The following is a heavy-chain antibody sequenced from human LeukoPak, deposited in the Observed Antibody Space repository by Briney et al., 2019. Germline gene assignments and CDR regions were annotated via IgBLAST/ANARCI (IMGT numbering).Heavy chain of an antibody. CDR2: IYSGGST. D-gene: IGHD4-11*01. J-gene: IGHJ6*02. CDR1: GFTISNNY. Sequence: PGGSLRLSCAASGFTISNNYMNWVRQTPGKGLEWVSIIYSGGSTYYAESVKGRFTISRDNSKNTLYLQMNSLRAEDTAEYYCARRPYTNNHYYYAMDAWGQGTTVTVSS. CDR3: ARRPYTNNHYYYAMDA. V-gene: IGHV3-66*01.